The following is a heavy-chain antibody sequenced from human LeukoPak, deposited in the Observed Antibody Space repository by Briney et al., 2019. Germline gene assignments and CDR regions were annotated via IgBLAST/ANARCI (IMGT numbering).Heavy chain of an antibody. V-gene: IGHV4-39*01. J-gene: IGHJ4*02. CDR1: GGSIRSSYYY. CDR3: ARMGISQQRPPTGY. Sequence: PSETLSLTCTVSGGSIRSSYYYWGWIRQPPGKGLEWIGSIYDSGSTYYNPSLKSRVTISVDTSKNQFSLKLSSVTAADTAVYYRARMGISQQRPPTGYWGQGTLVTVSS. D-gene: IGHD6-25*01. CDR2: IYDSGST.